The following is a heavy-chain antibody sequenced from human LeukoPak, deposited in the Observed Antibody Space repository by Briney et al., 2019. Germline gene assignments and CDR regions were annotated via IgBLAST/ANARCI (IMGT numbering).Heavy chain of an antibody. V-gene: IGHV3-30*18. D-gene: IGHD3-9*01. CDR2: ISYDGSNK. CDR1: GFTFSSYG. Sequence: PGRSLRLSCAASGFTFSSYGMHWVRQAPGKGLEWVAVISYDGSNKYYADSVKGRFTISRDNSKNTLYLQMNSLRAEDTAVYYCAKDTEAYYDILTGYSYGMDVWGQGTTVTVSS. CDR3: AKDTEAYYDILTGYSYGMDV. J-gene: IGHJ6*02.